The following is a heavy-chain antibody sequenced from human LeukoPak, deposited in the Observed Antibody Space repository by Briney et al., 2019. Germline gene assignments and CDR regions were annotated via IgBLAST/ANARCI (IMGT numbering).Heavy chain of an antibody. V-gene: IGHV3-7*01. CDR3: TKDLRYYYADNHSEMDEHDY. CDR2: IKQDGSEK. J-gene: IGHJ4*02. CDR1: GFTFSSYW. D-gene: IGHD4-23*01. Sequence: GGSLRLSCAASGFTFSSYWMSWVRQAPGKGLEGVANIKQDGSEKYYVDSVKGRFTISRDNAKNTLSLQMNSLRAEDTALYYCTKDLRYYYADNHSEMDEHDYWGQGTLVTVSS.